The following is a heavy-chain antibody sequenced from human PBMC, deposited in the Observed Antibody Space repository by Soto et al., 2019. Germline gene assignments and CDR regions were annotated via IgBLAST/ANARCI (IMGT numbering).Heavy chain of an antibody. V-gene: IGHV4-30-4*01. CDR3: ARVRLVITGGTYYYYGMDV. Sequence: PSETLSLTCTVSGGSISSGDYYWSWIRQPPGKGLEWIGYIYYSGSTYYNPSLKSRVTISVDTSKNQFSLKLSSATAADTAVYYCARVRLVITGGTYYYYGMDVWGQGTTVTVSS. D-gene: IGHD3-9*01. CDR2: IYYSGST. CDR1: GGSISSGDYY. J-gene: IGHJ6*02.